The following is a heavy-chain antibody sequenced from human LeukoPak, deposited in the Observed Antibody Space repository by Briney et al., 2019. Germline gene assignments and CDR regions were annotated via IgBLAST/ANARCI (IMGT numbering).Heavy chain of an antibody. CDR2: INPSSGGT. CDR3: ARGIDGSGYYYYYMDV. D-gene: IGHD3-22*01. CDR1: GYTFTGYY. Sequence: ASVKVSCKASGYTFTGYYMHWVRQAPGQGLEWMGRINPSSGGTNYAQKFQGRVTMTRNTSISTAYMELSSLKSEDTAVYYCARGIDGSGYYYYYMDVWGKGTTVTVSS. J-gene: IGHJ6*03. V-gene: IGHV1-2*06.